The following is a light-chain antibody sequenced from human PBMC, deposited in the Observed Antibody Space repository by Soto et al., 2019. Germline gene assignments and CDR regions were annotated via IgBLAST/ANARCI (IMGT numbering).Light chain of an antibody. Sequence: IVVTQSPDSLAVLVGGRAPINCKSSQSVLYSSNNKNYLAWYQQKPGQPPKLLIYWASTRESGVPDRFSRSGAGIHFTLAICSLQAEHVAAYYCQQYYSSPLTFGGGTKVDIK. V-gene: IGKV4-1*01. J-gene: IGKJ4*01. CDR3: QQYYSSPLT. CDR1: QSVLYSSNNKNY. CDR2: WAS.